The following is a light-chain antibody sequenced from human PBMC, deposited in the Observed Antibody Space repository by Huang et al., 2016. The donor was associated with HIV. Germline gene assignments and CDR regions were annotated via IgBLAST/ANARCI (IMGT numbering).Light chain of an antibody. J-gene: IGKJ1*01. Sequence: DIQMTQSPSTLSASVGDRVTLTCRASQSIDSWLAWYQQKPGQAPKLLIYKSSGLEDGVPSMFIGSGSGTEFTLTINSLQPADFATYYCQQYHSYPWTFGQGTRVE. V-gene: IGKV1-5*03. CDR3: QQYHSYPWT. CDR1: QSIDSW. CDR2: KSS.